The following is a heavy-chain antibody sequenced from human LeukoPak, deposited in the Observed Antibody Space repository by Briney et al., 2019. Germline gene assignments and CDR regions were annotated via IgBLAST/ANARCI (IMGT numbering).Heavy chain of an antibody. CDR2: FDPEDGET. J-gene: IGHJ3*02. CDR3: ATGGVGGDGYKDDAFDI. CDR1: GGTLSSYL. D-gene: IGHD5-24*01. V-gene: IGHV1-24*01. Sequence: GPPVPVSCKPSGGTLSSYLISWVRQAPGKGLEWRGGFDPEDGETIYAQKFQGRVTMTEDTSTDTAYMELSSLRSEDTAVYYCATGGVGGDGYKDDAFDIWGQGTMVTVSS.